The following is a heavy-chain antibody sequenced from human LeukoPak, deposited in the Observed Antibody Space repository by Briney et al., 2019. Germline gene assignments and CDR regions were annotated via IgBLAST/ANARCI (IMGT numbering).Heavy chain of an antibody. CDR1: GYTFTGYY. D-gene: IGHD5-18*01. V-gene: IGHV1-2*04. CDR3: AREAPGDTAMVGVFDY. J-gene: IGHJ4*02. Sequence: ASVKVSCKASGYTFTGYYMHWVRQAPGQGLEWMGWINPNSGGTNYAQKFQGWVTMTRDTSISTAYMELSRLRSDDTAVYYCAREAPGDTAMVGVFDYWGQGTLVTVSS. CDR2: INPNSGGT.